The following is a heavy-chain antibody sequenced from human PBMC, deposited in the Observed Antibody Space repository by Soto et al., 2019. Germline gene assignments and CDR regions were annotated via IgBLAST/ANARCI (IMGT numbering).Heavy chain of an antibody. CDR3: ARGGITIFGVVTLPDY. CDR2: IYYSGST. J-gene: IGHJ4*02. D-gene: IGHD3-3*01. CDR1: GGSISSGGYY. V-gene: IGHV4-31*03. Sequence: QVQLQESGPGLVKPSQTLSLTCTVSGGSISSGGYYWSWIRQHPGKGLEWIGYIYYSGSTYYNPSVKSRVTISVDTSKNQFSLKLSSVTAADTAVYYCARGGITIFGVVTLPDYWGQGPLVTVSS.